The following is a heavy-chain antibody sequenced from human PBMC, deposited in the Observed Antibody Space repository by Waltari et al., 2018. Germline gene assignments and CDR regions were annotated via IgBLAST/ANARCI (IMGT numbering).Heavy chain of an antibody. CDR2: IYHSGGT. J-gene: IGHJ4*02. CDR1: GYSISSGYY. CDR3: ARPFYGGGFFDD. Sequence: QVQLQESGPGLVKPSETLSLTCAVSGYSISSGYYWGWIRQPPGKGLEWIGSIYHSGGTYYNPALKSRVTISVDTSKNQFSLKLGSVTAADTAVYYCARPFYGGGFFDDWGQGTLVTVSS. D-gene: IGHD3-16*01. V-gene: IGHV4-38-2*01.